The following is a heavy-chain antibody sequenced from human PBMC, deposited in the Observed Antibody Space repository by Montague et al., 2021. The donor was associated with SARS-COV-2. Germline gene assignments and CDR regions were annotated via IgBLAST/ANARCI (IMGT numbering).Heavy chain of an antibody. Sequence: SETLSLTCTVSGASITYFYWNWIRQPAGNGLEWVGRISVGCGANYSSSPNSRVTMSMDTSKRQLSLKLNSVTAEDTAVYYCARGVVAAPPVVDYWGRGTRVPVPS. J-gene: IGHJ4*02. CDR2: ISVGCGA. V-gene: IGHV4-4*07. CDR3: ARGVVAAPPVVDY. CDR1: GASITYFY. D-gene: IGHD2-15*01.